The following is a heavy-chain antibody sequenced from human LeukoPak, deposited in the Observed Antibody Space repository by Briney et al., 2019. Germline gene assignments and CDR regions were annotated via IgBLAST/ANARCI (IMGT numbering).Heavy chain of an antibody. CDR2: VSSGSSTI. D-gene: IGHD6-6*01. CDR1: GFTFSDYY. Sequence: GGSLRLSCAASGFTFSDYYMSWIRQAPGKALEWVSYVSSGSSTIYYADSVKGRFTVSRDNGKRSLYLQMNSLRAEDTAVYYCAGNFEYSSSWFDYWGQGTLVTVSS. J-gene: IGHJ4*02. CDR3: AGNFEYSSSWFDY. V-gene: IGHV3-11*04.